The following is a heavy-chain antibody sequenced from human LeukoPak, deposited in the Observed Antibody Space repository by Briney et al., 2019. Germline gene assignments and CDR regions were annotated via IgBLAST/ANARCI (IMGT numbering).Heavy chain of an antibody. CDR3: AKNIVATISPPFYFDY. J-gene: IGHJ4*02. CDR2: ISGSGDST. CDR1: GFTFTRYG. D-gene: IGHD5-12*01. Sequence: GGSLRLSCAASGFTFTRYGMSWVRQAPGKGLEWVSSISGSGDSTYYADSVKGRFTISRDNSKNTLYLQMNSLRAEDTAVYYCAKNIVATISPPFYFDYWGQGTLVTVSS. V-gene: IGHV3-23*01.